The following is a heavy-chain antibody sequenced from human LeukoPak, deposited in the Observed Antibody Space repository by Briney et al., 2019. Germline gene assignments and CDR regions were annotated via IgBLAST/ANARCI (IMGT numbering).Heavy chain of an antibody. CDR2: IDPSDSYT. V-gene: IGHV5-10-1*01. Sequence: GESLRISCRGSGYSFTSYWISWVRQMPGQGLERMGRIDPSDSYTNYSPSFQGHVTISADESISTAYLQWSSLKASDTAMYYCARHWGYSGYDQRYFDYWGQGTLVTVSS. D-gene: IGHD5-12*01. CDR3: ARHWGYSGYDQRYFDY. J-gene: IGHJ4*02. CDR1: GYSFTSYW.